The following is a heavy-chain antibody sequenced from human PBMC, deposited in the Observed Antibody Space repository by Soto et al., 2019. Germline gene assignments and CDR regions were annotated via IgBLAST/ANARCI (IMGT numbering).Heavy chain of an antibody. V-gene: IGHV4-30-4*01. CDR3: ARGRYCLTGRCFPNWFDS. D-gene: IGHD7-27*01. J-gene: IGHJ5*01. CDR2: IYKSATT. CDR1: GDSISNLDYF. Sequence: SETLSLTCSVSGDSISNLDYFWAWIRQPPGQALEYIGYIYKSATTYYNPSFESRVAISVDTSKSQFSLNVTSVTAADTAVYFCARGRYCLTGRCFPNWFDSWGQGAPVTVSS.